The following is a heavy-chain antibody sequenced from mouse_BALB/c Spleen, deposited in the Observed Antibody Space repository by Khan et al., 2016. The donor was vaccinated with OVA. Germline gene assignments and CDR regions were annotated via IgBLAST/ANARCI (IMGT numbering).Heavy chain of an antibody. CDR3: ARDGGNYGWFTY. CDR2: IYPGSGNT. Sequence: QVQLQQSGAELVRPGTSVKISCKASGYGFTDYWLGWIKQRPGHGLEWIGDIYPGSGNTYSNENFKGKATLTADKSSSTAYMQISGLTSEDAAVYFCARDGGNYGWFTYWGQGTLVTISA. V-gene: IGHV1-63*01. J-gene: IGHJ3*01. CDR1: GYGFTDYW. D-gene: IGHD2-1*01.